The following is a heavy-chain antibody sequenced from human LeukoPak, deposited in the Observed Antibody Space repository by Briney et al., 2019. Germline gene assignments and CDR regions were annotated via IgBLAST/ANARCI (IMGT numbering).Heavy chain of an antibody. D-gene: IGHD3-3*01. J-gene: IGHJ3*02. V-gene: IGHV1-2*02. CDR2: INPNSGGT. CDR1: GYTFTGYY. CDR3: ARDNPITIFGVVNFAFDI. Sequence: GASVKVSCKVSGYTFTGYYMHWVRQAPGQGLEWMGWINPNSGGTNYAQKFQGRVTMTRDTSISTAYMELSRLRSDDTAVYYCARDNPITIFGVVNFAFDIWGQGTMVTVSS.